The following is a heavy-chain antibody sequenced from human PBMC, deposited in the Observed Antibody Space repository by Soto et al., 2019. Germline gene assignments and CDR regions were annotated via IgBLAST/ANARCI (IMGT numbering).Heavy chain of an antibody. D-gene: IGHD4-17*01. Sequence: SETLSLTCAVYGGSFSGYYWSWIRQPPGKGLEWIGEINHSGGTNYNPSLKSRVTISVDTSKNQFSLKLSSVTAADTAVYYCARQISTTSSYGMDVWGQGTTVTVSS. V-gene: IGHV4-34*01. CDR2: INHSGGT. CDR1: GGSFSGYY. CDR3: ARQISTTSSYGMDV. J-gene: IGHJ6*02.